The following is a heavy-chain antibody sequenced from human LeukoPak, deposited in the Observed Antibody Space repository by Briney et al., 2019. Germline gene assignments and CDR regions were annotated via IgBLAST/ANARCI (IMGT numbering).Heavy chain of an antibody. CDR3: ARDQEGYCSSTSCPPHYYYYMDV. CDR2: IYYSGST. CDR1: GGSISSYY. Sequence: PSETLSLTCTVSGGSISSYYWSWIRQPPGKGLEWIGYIYYSGSTNYNPSLKSRVTISGDTSKNQFSLKLSSVTAADTAVYYCARDQEGYCSSTSCPPHYYYYMDVWGKGTTVTVSS. J-gene: IGHJ6*03. D-gene: IGHD2-2*01. V-gene: IGHV4-59*01.